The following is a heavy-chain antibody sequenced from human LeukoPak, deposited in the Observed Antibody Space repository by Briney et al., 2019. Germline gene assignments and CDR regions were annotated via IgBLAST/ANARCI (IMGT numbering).Heavy chain of an antibody. CDR3: ARIPLPRGETWGYFDY. CDR1: GGSMSGYR. Sequence: SETLSLTCTLSGGSMSGYRWTWMRQPREKGLEWIGFVFPSGITTYNPPLQSRFSVSAYTSKNQFSLRLTSVTAADTAVYYCARIPLPRGETWGYFDYWGQGIMVTVSS. V-gene: IGHV4-4*08. CDR2: VFPSGIT. J-gene: IGHJ4*02. D-gene: IGHD7-27*01.